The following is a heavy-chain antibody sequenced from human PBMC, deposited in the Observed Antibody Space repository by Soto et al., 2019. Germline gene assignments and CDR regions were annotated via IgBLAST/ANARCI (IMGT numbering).Heavy chain of an antibody. CDR3: ARESEDLTSNFDY. V-gene: IGHV3-21*06. CDR2: ISSTTNYI. CDR1: GFTFTRYS. Sequence: GGSLRLSCAASGFTFTRYSMNWVRQAPGKGLEWVSSISSTTNYIYYGDSMKGRFTISRDNAKNSLYLEMNSLRAGDTAVYYCARESEDLTSNFDYWGQGTLVTVSS. J-gene: IGHJ4*02.